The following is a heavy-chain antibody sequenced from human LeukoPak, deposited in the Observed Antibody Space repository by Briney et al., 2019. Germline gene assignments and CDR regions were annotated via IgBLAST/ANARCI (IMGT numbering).Heavy chain of an antibody. J-gene: IGHJ4*02. V-gene: IGHV3-66*03. CDR2: IYSSGST. Sequence: GGSLRLSCAASGFTVSTNYMSWVRQAPGKGLEWVSVIYSSGSTYYADSVKGRFTIFRDNSKNTLYLQMNSLRAEDTAVYYCARDGGLAPYSSSTPFDYWGQGTLVTVSS. CDR3: ARDGGLAPYSSSTPFDY. CDR1: GFTVSTNY. D-gene: IGHD6-6*01.